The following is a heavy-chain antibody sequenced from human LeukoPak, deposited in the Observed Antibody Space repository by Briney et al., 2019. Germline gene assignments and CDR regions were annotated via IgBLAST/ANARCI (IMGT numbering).Heavy chain of an antibody. Sequence: PGGSLRLSCAASGFTVSSNYMSWVRQAPGKGLEWVSVIYSGGSTYYADSVKGRFTISRHNSKNTLYLQMNSLRAEDTAVYYCARRTYDSSGYYYPDYWGQGTLVTVSS. CDR3: ARRTYDSSGYYYPDY. V-gene: IGHV3-53*04. CDR1: GFTVSSNY. J-gene: IGHJ4*02. CDR2: IYSGGST. D-gene: IGHD3-22*01.